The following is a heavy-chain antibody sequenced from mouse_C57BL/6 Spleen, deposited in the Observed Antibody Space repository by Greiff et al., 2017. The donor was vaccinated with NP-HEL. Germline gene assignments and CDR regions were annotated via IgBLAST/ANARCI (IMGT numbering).Heavy chain of an antibody. CDR2: IDPENGDT. Sequence: VQLQQSGAELVRPGSSVKLSCKASGYTFTSYWMHWVKQRPEQGLEWIGWIDPENGDTEYASKFQGKATITADTSSNTAYLQLSSLTSEDTAVYYCTTGYGSSPFAYWGQGTLVTVSA. CDR3: TTGYGSSPFAY. CDR1: GYTFTSYW. V-gene: IGHV14-4*01. D-gene: IGHD1-1*01. J-gene: IGHJ3*01.